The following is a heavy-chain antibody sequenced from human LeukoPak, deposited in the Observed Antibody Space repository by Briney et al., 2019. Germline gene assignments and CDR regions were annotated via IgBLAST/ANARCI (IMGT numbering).Heavy chain of an antibody. V-gene: IGHV3-23*01. J-gene: IGHJ4*02. D-gene: IGHD2-15*01. Sequence: GGSLRLSCAASGFTFSSYAMSWVRQAPGKGLEWVSAISGSGGSTYYADSVKGRFTISRDNSKNTLYLQMNSLRAEDTAVYYCAKDLKVVVAATPDYWGQGTLVTVSS. CDR3: AKDLKVVVAATPDY. CDR2: ISGSGGST. CDR1: GFTFSSYA.